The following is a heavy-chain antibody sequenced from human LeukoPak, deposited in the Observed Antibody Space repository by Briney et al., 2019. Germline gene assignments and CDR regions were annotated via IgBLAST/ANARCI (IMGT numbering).Heavy chain of an antibody. CDR3: ARDRSVADTYYYGMDV. D-gene: IGHD6-19*01. CDR2: IYYSGST. Sequence: SETLSLTCAVSGGSISSTRYYWAWIRQPPGKGLEWIGTIYYSGSTYHNPSLKSRVTMSVDTSRNQFSLKLSSVDAADTAVYYCARDRSVADTYYYGMDVWGQGTTVTVSS. J-gene: IGHJ6*02. CDR1: GGSISSTRYY. V-gene: IGHV4-39*02.